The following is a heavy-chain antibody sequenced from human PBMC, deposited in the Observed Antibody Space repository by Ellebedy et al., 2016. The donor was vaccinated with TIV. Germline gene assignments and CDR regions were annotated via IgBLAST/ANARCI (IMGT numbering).Heavy chain of an antibody. CDR2: INPNSGGT. CDR1: GYTFTGYY. V-gene: IGHV1-2*02. D-gene: IGHD5-12*01. CDR3: ARTRGYSDYDSYGMDV. J-gene: IGHJ6*02. Sequence: AASVKVSCKASGYTFTGYYMHWVRQAPGQGLEWMGWINPNSGGTNYAQKFQGRVTMTRDTSISTAYMELSRLRSDDTAVYYCARTRGYSDYDSYGMDVWGQGTTVTVSS.